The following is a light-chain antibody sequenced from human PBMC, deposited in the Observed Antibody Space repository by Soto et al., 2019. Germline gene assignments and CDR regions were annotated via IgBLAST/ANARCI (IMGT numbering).Light chain of an antibody. CDR3: QQYGSSIT. CDR1: QSVSSSY. Sequence: EIVLTQSRGALSLSPWERATLYCRASQSVSSSYLAWYQQKPGQAPRLLIYGASSRATGIPDRFSGSGSGTDFTLTISRLEPEDFAVYYCQQYGSSITFGQGTRLEIK. J-gene: IGKJ5*01. CDR2: GAS. V-gene: IGKV3-20*01.